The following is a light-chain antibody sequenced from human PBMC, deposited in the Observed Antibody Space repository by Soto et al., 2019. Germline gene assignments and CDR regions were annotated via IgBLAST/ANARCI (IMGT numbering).Light chain of an antibody. CDR2: AAS. V-gene: IGKV1-9*01. J-gene: IGKJ4*01. CDR1: QGISTY. Sequence: IQLTQSPSSLSASVGDRVIITCRASQGISTYLAWYQQKPGKAPHLLIYAASTLQTGVPSRFSGSGSGTDFTLTISSLEPEDFATYYCQQLNNYPLSFGGWTRVEIK. CDR3: QQLNNYPLS.